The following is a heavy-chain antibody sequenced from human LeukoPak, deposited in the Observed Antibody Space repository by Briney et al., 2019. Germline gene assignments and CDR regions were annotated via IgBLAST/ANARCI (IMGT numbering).Heavy chain of an antibody. CDR1: GYTFTSYG. CDR3: ASSLAVAGYYYYYGMDV. D-gene: IGHD6-19*01. V-gene: IGHV1-18*01. J-gene: IGHJ6*02. Sequence: ASVKVSCKASGYTFTSYGISWVRQAPGQGLEWMGWISAYNGNTNYAQKLQGRVTMTTDTSTSTAYMELSSLRSEDTAVYYCASSLAVAGYYYYYGMDVWGQGTTVTVSS. CDR2: ISAYNGNT.